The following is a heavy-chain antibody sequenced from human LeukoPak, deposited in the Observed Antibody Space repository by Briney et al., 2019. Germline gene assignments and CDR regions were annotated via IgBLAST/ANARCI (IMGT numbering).Heavy chain of an antibody. J-gene: IGHJ4*02. Sequence: SQTLSLTCAISGDSVPSNSAAWNWIRQSPSRGLEWLGRTYYRSKWYNDYAVSVKSRITINPDTSKNQFSLQLNSVTPEDTAVYYCARDKYIAARRRGSDYWGQGTLVTVSA. V-gene: IGHV6-1*01. CDR1: GDSVPSNSAA. CDR3: ARDKYIAARRRGSDY. CDR2: TYYRSKWYN. D-gene: IGHD6-6*01.